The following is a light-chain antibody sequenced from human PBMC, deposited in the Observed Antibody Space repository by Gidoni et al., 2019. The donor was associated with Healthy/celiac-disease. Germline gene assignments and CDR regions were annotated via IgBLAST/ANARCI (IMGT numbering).Light chain of an antibody. CDR1: QSVSSY. V-gene: IGKV3-11*01. CDR3: QQRSNWPT. CDR2: DAS. Sequence: IVLTQSPATLSLSPGERAPLSCRASQSVSSYLAWYQQKPGQAPRLLIYDASNRATGIPARFSGSGSGTDFTLTISSLEPEDFAVYYCQQRSNWPTFGGGTKVEIK. J-gene: IGKJ4*01.